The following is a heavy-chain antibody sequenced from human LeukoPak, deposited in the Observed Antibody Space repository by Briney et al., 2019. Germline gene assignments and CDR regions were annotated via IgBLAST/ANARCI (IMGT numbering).Heavy chain of an antibody. D-gene: IGHD3-3*01. CDR1: GGSFSGYY. Sequence: SETLSLTCAVYGGSFSGYYWSWIRQPPGKGREWIGEINHSGSTNYNPSLKSRVTISVDTSKNQFSLKLSSVTAADTAVYYCARMTYYDFWSGYSYYMDVWGKGTTVTVSS. V-gene: IGHV4-34*01. CDR2: INHSGST. CDR3: ARMTYYDFWSGYSYYMDV. J-gene: IGHJ6*03.